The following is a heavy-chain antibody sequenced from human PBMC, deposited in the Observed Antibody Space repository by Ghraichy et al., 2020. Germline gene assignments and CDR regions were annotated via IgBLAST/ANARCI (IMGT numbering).Heavy chain of an antibody. V-gene: IGHV4-30-2*01. CDR3: ASSTLPYCSGGSCSIYFDY. CDR1: GGSISSGGYS. CDR2: IYHSGST. Sequence: SETLSLTCAVSGGSISSGGYSWSWIRQPPGKGLEWIGYIYHSGSTYYNPSLKSRVTISVDRSKNQFSLKLSSVTAADTAVYYCASSTLPYCSGGSCSIYFDYWGQGTLVTVSS. D-gene: IGHD2-15*01. J-gene: IGHJ4*02.